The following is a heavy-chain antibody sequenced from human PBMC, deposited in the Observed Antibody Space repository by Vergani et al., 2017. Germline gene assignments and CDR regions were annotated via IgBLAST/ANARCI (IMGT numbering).Heavy chain of an antibody. CDR1: GFVFSESP. V-gene: IGHV3-73*01. J-gene: IGHJ4*02. Sequence: EVQLLESGGDLVQPGGSLRLSCAASGFVFSESPIHWVRQVPGKGLEWLGHIRRRSEHYAPAYGPSLIGRATISRDDSTNTAYLQLSSLGTDDTAIYFCSAQTQSCHDYWGQGTLVAVSS. CDR3: SAQTQSCHDY. D-gene: IGHD3-10*01. CDR2: IRRRSEHYAP.